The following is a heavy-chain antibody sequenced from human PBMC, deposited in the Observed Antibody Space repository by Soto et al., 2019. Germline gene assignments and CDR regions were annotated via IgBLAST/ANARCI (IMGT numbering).Heavy chain of an antibody. CDR2: IDPSDSQT. J-gene: IGHJ4*02. CDR3: ARQIYDSDTGPNFQYYFDS. Sequence: AALKISCKGSGYSFAGYWITWVRQKPGKGLEWMGRIDPSDSQTYYSPSFRGHVTISVTKSITTVFLQWSSLRASDTAMYYCARQIYDSDTGPNFQYYFDSWGQGTPVTVSS. V-gene: IGHV5-10-1*01. CDR1: GYSFAGYW. D-gene: IGHD3-22*01.